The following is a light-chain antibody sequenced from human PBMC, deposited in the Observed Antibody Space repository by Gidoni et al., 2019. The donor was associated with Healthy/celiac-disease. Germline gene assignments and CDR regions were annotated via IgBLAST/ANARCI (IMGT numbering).Light chain of an antibody. Sequence: QSALTQPASVSGSPGQSITISCTGPSSDVGGDNYVSWYQQHPGKAPKRMIYEVSNRPSGVSNRFSGSKSGNTASLTISGLQAEDEADYYCSSYTSSSTLVVFGGGTKLTVL. V-gene: IGLV2-14*01. CDR2: EVS. CDR1: SSDVGGDNY. J-gene: IGLJ2*01. CDR3: SSYTSSSTLVV.